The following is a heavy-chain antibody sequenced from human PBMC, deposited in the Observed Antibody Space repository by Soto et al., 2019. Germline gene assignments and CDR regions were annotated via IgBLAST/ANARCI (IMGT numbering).Heavy chain of an antibody. J-gene: IGHJ4*02. V-gene: IGHV1-69*13. CDR3: ARALLYSYGYTPAFGY. Sequence: ASVKVSCKASGGTFSSYAISWVRQAPGQGLEWMGGIIPIFGTANYAQKFQGRVTITADESTSTAYMELSSLRSEDTAVYYCARALLYSYGYTPAFGYWGQGTLVTVPS. CDR2: IIPIFGTA. D-gene: IGHD5-18*01. CDR1: GGTFSSYA.